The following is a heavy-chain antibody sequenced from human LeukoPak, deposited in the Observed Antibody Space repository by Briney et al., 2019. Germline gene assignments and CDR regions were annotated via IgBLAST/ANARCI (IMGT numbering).Heavy chain of an antibody. CDR1: GFSFSSFA. D-gene: IGHD3-22*01. CDR2: ISSNPAGRT. V-gene: IGHV3-23*01. Sequence: QPGGSLRLSCVASGFSFSSFAMSWVRQAPGKGLEWVSAISSNPAGRTYYADSVKGRFPISRDDSRNTVYLQMNSLRAEDTALYYCTKESPYYSDRDYYFHYWGQGTLVTVSS. CDR3: TKESPYYSDRDYYFHY. J-gene: IGHJ4*02.